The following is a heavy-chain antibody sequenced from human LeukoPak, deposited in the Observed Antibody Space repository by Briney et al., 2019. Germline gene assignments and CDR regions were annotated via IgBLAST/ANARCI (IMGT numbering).Heavy chain of an antibody. V-gene: IGHV3-7*03. CDR1: RFTFSSYW. Sequence: GGSLRLSCAASRFTFSSYWMSWVRQAPGKGLEWVANIKQDGSEKYYVDSVKDRFTISRDNAKNSLYLQLNSLRAEDTAVYYCARARGGYDFDYWGQGTLVTVSS. CDR3: ARARGGYDFDY. J-gene: IGHJ4*02. CDR2: IKQDGSEK. D-gene: IGHD5-12*01.